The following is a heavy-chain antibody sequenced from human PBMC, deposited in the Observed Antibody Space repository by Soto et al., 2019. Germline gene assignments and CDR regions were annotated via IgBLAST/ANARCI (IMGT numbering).Heavy chain of an antibody. J-gene: IGHJ3*02. CDR1: GYTFTSYA. D-gene: IGHD4-17*01. CDR3: ARGDYGDPEGGWSDAFDI. V-gene: IGHV1-3*01. CDR2: INAGNGNT. Sequence: GASVKVSCKASGYTFTSYAMHWVRQAPGQRLEWMGWINAGNGNTKYSQEFQGRVTITRDTSASTAYMELSSLRSEDTAVYYCARGDYGDPEGGWSDAFDIWGQGTMVTVSS.